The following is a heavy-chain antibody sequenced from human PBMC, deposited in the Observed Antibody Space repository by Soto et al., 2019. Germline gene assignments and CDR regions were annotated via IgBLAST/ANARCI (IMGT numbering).Heavy chain of an antibody. J-gene: IGHJ4*02. CDR1: GFTFSSYS. Sequence: GGSLRLSCAASGFTFSSYSMNWVRQAPGKGLEWVSSISSSSSYIYYADSVKGRFTISRDNAKNSLYLQMNSLRAEDTAVYYCARPTAPGITVATPIDFWGQGTLVTVSS. D-gene: IGHD5-12*01. CDR2: ISSSSSYI. V-gene: IGHV3-21*01. CDR3: ARPTAPGITVATPIDF.